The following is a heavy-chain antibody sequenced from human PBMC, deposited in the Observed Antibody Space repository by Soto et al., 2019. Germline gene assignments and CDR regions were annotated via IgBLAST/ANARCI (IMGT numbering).Heavy chain of an antibody. Sequence: PGGSLRLSCAASGFTFSSYAMSWVRQAPGKGLEWVSAISGSGGSTYYADSVKGRFTISRDNSKNTLYLQMNSLRAEDTAVYYCAKDGFLKGNTYDFWSGLKAYYYYYGMDVWGQGTTVTVSS. V-gene: IGHV3-23*01. D-gene: IGHD3-3*01. J-gene: IGHJ6*02. CDR3: AKDGFLKGNTYDFWSGLKAYYYYYGMDV. CDR1: GFTFSSYA. CDR2: ISGSGGST.